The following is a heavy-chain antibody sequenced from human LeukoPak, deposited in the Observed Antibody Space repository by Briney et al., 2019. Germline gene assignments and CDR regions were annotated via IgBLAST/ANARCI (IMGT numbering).Heavy chain of an antibody. CDR2: IIPIFGTA. D-gene: IGHD5-24*01. Sequence: SVNVSYKSSVGTFSSYAISWVRQAPGQGREWMGGIIPIFGTANYAQKFQGRVTITADESTSTAYMELSSLRSEDTAVYYCARDRVEMATIRGGYFDYWGQGTLVTVSS. J-gene: IGHJ4*02. CDR1: VGTFSSYA. V-gene: IGHV1-69*13. CDR3: ARDRVEMATIRGGYFDY.